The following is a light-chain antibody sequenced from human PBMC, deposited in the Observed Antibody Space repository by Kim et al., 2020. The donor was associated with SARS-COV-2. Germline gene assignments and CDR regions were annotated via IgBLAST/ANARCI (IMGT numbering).Light chain of an antibody. CDR1: DLRSYY. CDR2: GRN. J-gene: IGLJ2*01. CDR3: SSRDNSGDHVV. Sequence: AWGRKVSSTTRGGDLRSYYEGWCQQKPGRAPVLVIFGRNNRPSGVPDRFSGSCTGDTASLSITGAPAEEEADYYCSSRDNSGDHVVFGGGTQLTVL. V-gene: IGLV3-19*01.